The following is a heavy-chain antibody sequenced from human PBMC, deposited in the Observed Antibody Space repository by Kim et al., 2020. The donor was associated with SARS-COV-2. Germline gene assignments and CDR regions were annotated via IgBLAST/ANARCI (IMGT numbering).Heavy chain of an antibody. CDR3: ARVGPTVTTSYFDY. D-gene: IGHD4-17*01. Sequence: AQKLQGRVTMNTDKSTSTAYMELRSLRADDTAVYYCARVGPTVTTSYFDYWGQGTLVTVSS. J-gene: IGHJ4*02. V-gene: IGHV1-18*01.